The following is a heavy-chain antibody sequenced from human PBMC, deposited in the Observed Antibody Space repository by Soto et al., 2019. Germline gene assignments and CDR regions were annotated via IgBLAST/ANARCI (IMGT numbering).Heavy chain of an antibody. V-gene: IGHV3-30-3*01. J-gene: IGHJ6*02. D-gene: IGHD2-15*01. Sequence: GGSLRLSCAASGFTFSSYAMHWVRQAPGKGLEWVAVISYDGSNKYYADSVKGRFTISRDNSKNTLYLQMNSLRAEDTAVYYCARDRVVVVAARYSSYGMDVWGQGTTVTGS. CDR3: ARDRVVVVAARYSSYGMDV. CDR1: GFTFSSYA. CDR2: ISYDGSNK.